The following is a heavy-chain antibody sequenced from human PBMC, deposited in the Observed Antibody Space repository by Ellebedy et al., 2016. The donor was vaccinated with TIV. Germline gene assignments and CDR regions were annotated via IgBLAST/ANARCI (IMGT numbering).Heavy chain of an antibody. CDR3: ARDHSMRQATRDYHYGMDV. CDR2: IYSGGST. CDR1: GFTVSSNY. J-gene: IGHJ6*02. Sequence: GESLKISXAASGFTVSSNYMSWVRQAPGKGLEWVSIIYSGGSTYYADSVKGRFTISRDNSKNTLYLQMNSLRAEDTAVYYCARDHSMRQATRDYHYGMDVWGQGTTVTVSS. V-gene: IGHV3-53*01.